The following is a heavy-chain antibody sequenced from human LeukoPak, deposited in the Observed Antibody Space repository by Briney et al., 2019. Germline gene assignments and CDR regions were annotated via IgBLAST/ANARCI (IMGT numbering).Heavy chain of an antibody. D-gene: IGHD6-19*01. CDR2: IIPIFGTA. V-gene: IGHV1-69*06. Sequence: EASVKVSCKASGGTFSSYAISWVRQAPGQGLEWMGGIIPIFGTANYAQKFQGRVTITADKSTSTAYMELSSLRSEDTAVYYCARDLSIAVAGTDYSDYMDVWGKGTTVTVSS. J-gene: IGHJ6*03. CDR3: ARDLSIAVAGTDYSDYMDV. CDR1: GGTFSSYA.